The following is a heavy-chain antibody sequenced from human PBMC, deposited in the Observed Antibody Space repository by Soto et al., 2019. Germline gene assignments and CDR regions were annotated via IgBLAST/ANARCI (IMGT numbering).Heavy chain of an antibody. CDR1: GGSISSGDYY. V-gene: IGHV4-30-4*01. CDR2: IYYSGST. D-gene: IGHD4-17*01. CDR3: ARANDYGDFDY. J-gene: IGHJ4*02. Sequence: PSETLSLTCTVSGGSISSGDYYWSWIRQPPGKGLEWIGYIYYSGSTYYNPSLKSRVTISVDTSKNQFSLKLSSVTAADTAVYYCARANDYGDFDYWGQGTLVTVSS.